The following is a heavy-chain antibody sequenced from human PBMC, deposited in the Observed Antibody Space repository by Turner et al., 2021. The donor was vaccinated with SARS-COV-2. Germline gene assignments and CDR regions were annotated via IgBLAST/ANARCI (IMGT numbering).Heavy chain of an antibody. D-gene: IGHD3-22*01. CDR3: ARDGLHYYDISAYPNLASDY. V-gene: IGHV3-7*01. Sequence: EVQLLESGGGLVQPGGSLRLSCAASGFTFSSYWMSWVRQAPGKGLEWVANIQQDGSEKYYVDSVKGRFTISRDNAKNSLYLQMNSLRAEDTAVYYCARDGLHYYDISAYPNLASDYWGQGTLVTVSS. CDR2: IQQDGSEK. CDR1: GFTFSSYW. J-gene: IGHJ4*02.